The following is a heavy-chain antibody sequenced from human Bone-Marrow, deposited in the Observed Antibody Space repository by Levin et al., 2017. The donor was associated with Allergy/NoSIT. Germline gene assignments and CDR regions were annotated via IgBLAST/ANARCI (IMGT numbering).Heavy chain of an antibody. J-gene: IGHJ5*02. D-gene: IGHD3-22*01. Sequence: GSLRLSCVGSGFSFRSFGMNWVRQAPGKGLEWVSYIDRESSTFYYAESVKGRFSISRDNAKNSVFLRMNSLTVEDTAVYYCVRDRFTTTTTWGQGVLVTVSS. CDR2: IDRESSTF. V-gene: IGHV3-48*01. CDR3: VRDRFTTTTT. CDR1: GFSFRSFG.